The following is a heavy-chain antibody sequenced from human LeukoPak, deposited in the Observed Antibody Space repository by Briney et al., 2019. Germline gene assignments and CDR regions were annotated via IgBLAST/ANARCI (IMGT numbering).Heavy chain of an antibody. CDR2: ISSSSSII. V-gene: IGHV3-48*01. Sequence: GSLRLSCAASGFTFSYYSMNWVRQAPGKGLEWVSYISSSSSIIYYADSVKGRFTISRDNAKNSLYLQMNSLRAEDTAVYYCAREGGTATRWDYWGQGILVTVSS. CDR3: AREGGTATRWDY. J-gene: IGHJ4*02. D-gene: IGHD5-18*01. CDR1: GFTFSYYS.